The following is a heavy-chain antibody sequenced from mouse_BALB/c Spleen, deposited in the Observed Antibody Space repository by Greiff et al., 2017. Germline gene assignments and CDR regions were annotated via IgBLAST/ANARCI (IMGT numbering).Heavy chain of an antibody. V-gene: IGHV3-8*02. CDR2: ISYSGST. Sequence: EVQLQESGPSLVKPSQTLSLTCSVTGDSITSGYWNWIRKFPGNKLEYMGYISYSGSTYYNPSLKSRISITRDTSKNQYYLQLNSVTTEDTATYYCARYPSSSYWYFDVWGAGTTVTVSS. CDR3: ARYPSSSYWYFDV. CDR1: GDSITSGY. J-gene: IGHJ1*01. D-gene: IGHD1-1*01.